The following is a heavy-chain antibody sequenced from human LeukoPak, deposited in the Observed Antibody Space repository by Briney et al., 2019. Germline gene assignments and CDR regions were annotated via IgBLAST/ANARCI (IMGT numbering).Heavy chain of an antibody. CDR2: ISSSSDTI. V-gene: IGHV3-48*01. Sequence: GGSLRLSCAASGFTFSSYSMNWVRQAPGKGLEWVSYISSSSDTIYYADSVKGRFTISRDNAKNSLYLQMNSLRGESSAVYSCARGGRGPYRIYLDYGGRGTLVAVPP. CDR3: ARGGRGPYRIYLDY. J-gene: IGHJ4*02. D-gene: IGHD1-14*01. CDR1: GFTFSSYS.